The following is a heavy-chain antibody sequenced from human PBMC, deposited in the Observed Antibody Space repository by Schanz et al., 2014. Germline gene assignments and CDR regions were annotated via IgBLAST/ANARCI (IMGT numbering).Heavy chain of an antibody. V-gene: IGHV3-23*01. CDR1: GFTFSNHA. CDR3: ARGPLGTSP. J-gene: IGHJ5*02. D-gene: IGHD5-12*01. CDR2: IGGSGDST. Sequence: EVQLLESGGGLVQPGGSLRLSCAASGFTFSNHALSWVRQAPGKGLEWVSGIGGSGDSTHYADSVKGRFIISRDNSKNTLYLQVNSLRAEDTAVYYCARGPLGTSPWGQGTLVTVSS.